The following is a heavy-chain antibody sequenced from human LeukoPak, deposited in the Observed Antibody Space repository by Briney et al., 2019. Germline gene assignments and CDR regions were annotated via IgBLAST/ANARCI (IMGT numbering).Heavy chain of an antibody. Sequence: PSETLSLTXTVSGGSIISYYWTWIRQAPGRRLEWLGYIYYSGSTNYNPSLKSRVTISVDTSKNQFSLKLSSVTAADTAVYYCATGAGYISSWPFDYWGQGTLVTVSS. CDR2: IYYSGST. D-gene: IGHD6-13*01. J-gene: IGHJ4*02. CDR1: GGSIISYY. CDR3: ATGAGYISSWPFDY. V-gene: IGHV4-59*01.